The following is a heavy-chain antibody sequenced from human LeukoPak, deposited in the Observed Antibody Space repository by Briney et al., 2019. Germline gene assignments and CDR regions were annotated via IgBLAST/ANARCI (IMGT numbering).Heavy chain of an antibody. Sequence: GGSLRLSCAASGFTFNAFGMNWVRQAPGKGLEWVSYISSGSSSIYYADSAKGRFTISRDNAENSLYLQMNSLRDEDTAVYYCARGRATGRSGGDYWGQGTLVTVSS. CDR1: GFTFNAFG. CDR2: ISSGSSSI. J-gene: IGHJ4*02. D-gene: IGHD3-9*01. CDR3: ARGRATGRSGGDY. V-gene: IGHV3-48*02.